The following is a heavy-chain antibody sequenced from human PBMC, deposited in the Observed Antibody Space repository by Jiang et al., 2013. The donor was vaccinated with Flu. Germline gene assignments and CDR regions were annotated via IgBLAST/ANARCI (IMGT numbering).Heavy chain of an antibody. CDR1: GGSISSGGY. V-gene: IGHV4-31*03. Sequence: PGLVKPSQTLSLTCTVSGGSISSGGYWSWIRQHPGKGLEWIGYIYYIGTTFYSPSLKSRVTISIDTSKNEFSLKMNSVTVADTAVYFCAREAGDCLGADWYFDLWGRGTLVTVSS. CDR3: AREAGDCLGADWYFDL. D-gene: IGHD7-27*01. J-gene: IGHJ2*01. CDR2: IYYIGTT.